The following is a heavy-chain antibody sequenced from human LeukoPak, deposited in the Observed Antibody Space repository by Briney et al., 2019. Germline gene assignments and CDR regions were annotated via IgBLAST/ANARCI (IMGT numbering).Heavy chain of an antibody. CDR1: GFTFSGYI. V-gene: IGHV3-48*01. D-gene: IGHD2-8*01. CDR3: ARDQWLDY. Sequence: GGSLRLSCAASGFTFSGYIMKWVRQAPGKGLEGGAFIGTSGNIIYYADSVKGRFTVSRDNAKTSLYLQMNSLRAEDTAVYYCARDQWLDYWGQGTLVTVSS. J-gene: IGHJ4*02. CDR2: IGTSGNII.